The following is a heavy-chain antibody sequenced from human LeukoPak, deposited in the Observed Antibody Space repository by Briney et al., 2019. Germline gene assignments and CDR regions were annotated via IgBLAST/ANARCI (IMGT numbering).Heavy chain of an antibody. CDR1: GGSISTTNW. CDR3: AREGGPYRPLDY. CDR2: VHLSGRT. Sequence: SGTLSLTCGVSGGSISTTNWWTWVRQPPGEGLEWIGEVHLSGRTHYSPSLESRVTMSVDMSENHISLRLTSVTAADTAGYYCAREGGPYRPLDYSGQGTLVTVSS. J-gene: IGHJ4*02. V-gene: IGHV4-4*02.